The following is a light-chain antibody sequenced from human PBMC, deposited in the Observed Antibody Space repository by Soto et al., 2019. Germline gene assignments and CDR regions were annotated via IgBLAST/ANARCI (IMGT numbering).Light chain of an antibody. CDR1: QSVNSNY. J-gene: IGKJ1*01. V-gene: IGKV3-20*01. CDR2: GTS. Sequence: EIVLTQSPGTLSLSPGERATLSCRASQSVNSNYLAWYQQKPGQSPRVLMYGTSNRATGIPDMFSGSGSGTDVTLTISRLETGVFAVYYCQQYDESFRTFGQGTKVEIK. CDR3: QQYDESFRT.